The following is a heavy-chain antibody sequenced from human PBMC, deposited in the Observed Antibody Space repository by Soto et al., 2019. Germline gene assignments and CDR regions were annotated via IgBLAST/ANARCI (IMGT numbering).Heavy chain of an antibody. CDR1: GFTFSSYG. D-gene: IGHD5-12*01. Sequence: PGGSLRLSCAASGFTFSSYGMHWVRQAPGKGREWVAVISYDGSNKYYADSVKGRFTISRDNSKNTLYLQMNSLRAEDTAVYYCAKEVAPYSGYKVGYGGQGPLVTVPP. J-gene: IGHJ4*02. CDR3: AKEVAPYSGYKVGY. V-gene: IGHV3-30*18. CDR2: ISYDGSNK.